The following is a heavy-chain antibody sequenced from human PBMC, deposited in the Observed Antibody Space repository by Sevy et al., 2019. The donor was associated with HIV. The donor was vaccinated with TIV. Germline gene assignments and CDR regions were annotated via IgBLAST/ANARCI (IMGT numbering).Heavy chain of an antibody. CDR1: GVSISSGDYY. J-gene: IGHJ5*02. D-gene: IGHD3-22*01. V-gene: IGHV4-31*03. CDR2: IYKKGNA. CDR3: ARASYSYDSSQDWFDP. Sequence: SETLSLTCSVSGVSISSGDYYWSWIRQRPGKGLEWIGYIYKKGNAYSNPSLKTRLIISIDTSKNQFSLNLSSMTAADTAVYYCARASYSYDSSQDWFDPWGQGTLVTVSS.